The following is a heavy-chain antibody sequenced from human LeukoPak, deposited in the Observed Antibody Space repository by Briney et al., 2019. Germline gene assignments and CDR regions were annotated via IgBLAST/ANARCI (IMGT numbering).Heavy chain of an antibody. V-gene: IGHV4-4*07. CDR3: AREGYYGSGSYSLMDV. D-gene: IGHD3-10*01. J-gene: IGHJ6*02. CDR1: GGSISSYY. CDR2: IYRSGST. Sequence: PSETLSLTCTVSGGSISSYYWSWIRQPPGKGLEWIGRIYRSGSTNYNPSLKSRVTMSVDTSKNQFSLKLSSVTAADTAVYYCAREGYYGSGSYSLMDVWGQGTTVTVSS.